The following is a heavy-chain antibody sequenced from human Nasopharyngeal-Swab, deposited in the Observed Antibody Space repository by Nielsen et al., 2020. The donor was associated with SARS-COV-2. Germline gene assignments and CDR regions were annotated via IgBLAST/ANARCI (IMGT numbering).Heavy chain of an antibody. J-gene: IGHJ5*02. D-gene: IGHD6-19*01. Sequence: SETLSLTCIVSGGSISNDIHYWGWIRQAPGKGLQWLGNIHSSGTTFYNPSLRSRVTISVDTSSNQFSLNLSSVTASDTAVYYCARQCMAVVGPCSWLAPWGQGSLVTVST. CDR3: ARQCMAVVGPCSWLAP. CDR1: GGSISNDIHY. V-gene: IGHV4-39*01. CDR2: IHSSGTT.